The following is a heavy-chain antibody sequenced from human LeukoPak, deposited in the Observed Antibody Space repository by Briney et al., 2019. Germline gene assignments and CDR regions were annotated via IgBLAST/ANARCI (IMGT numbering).Heavy chain of an antibody. CDR1: GYTFTSYG. D-gene: IGHD4-11*01. CDR2: ISAYNGNT. CDR3: ARARPMTTVTYFDY. J-gene: IGHJ4*02. Sequence: ASVKVSCKASGYTFTSYGISWVRQAPGQGLEWMGWISAYNGNTNYAQKLQGRVTMTTDTSTSTAYMELRSLRSDDTAVYYCARARPMTTVTYFDYWGQGTLVTVSS. V-gene: IGHV1-18*01.